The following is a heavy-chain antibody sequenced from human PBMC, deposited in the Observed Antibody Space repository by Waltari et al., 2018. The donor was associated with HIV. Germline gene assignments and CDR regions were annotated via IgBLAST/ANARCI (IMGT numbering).Heavy chain of an antibody. V-gene: IGHV4-39*01. D-gene: IGHD3-22*01. Sequence: QLQLQESGPGLVKPSETLSLTCTVSGGSISSSSYYWGWIRQPPGKGMAWMGSIYYRGGTYYNPSLTSRVTMSVDTSKNQFSLKLSSVTAADTAVYYCARHPPRDGSSESFDYWGQGTLVTVSS. J-gene: IGHJ4*02. CDR3: ARHPPRDGSSESFDY. CDR2: IYYRGGT. CDR1: GGSISSSSYY.